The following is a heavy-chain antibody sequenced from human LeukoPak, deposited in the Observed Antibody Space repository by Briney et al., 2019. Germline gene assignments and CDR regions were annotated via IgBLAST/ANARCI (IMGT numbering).Heavy chain of an antibody. V-gene: IGHV4-39*01. J-gene: IGHJ3*02. CDR1: GGSISSSSYY. Sequence: SETLSLTCTVSGGSISSSSYYWDWMRQPPGKGLEWIGSIYHSGSTYYNPSLKSRVTISVDTSKNQFSLKLNSVTAADTAVYYCARGLYSSGWSKASDAFDIWGQGTMVTVSS. CDR2: IYHSGST. D-gene: IGHD6-19*01. CDR3: ARGLYSSGWSKASDAFDI.